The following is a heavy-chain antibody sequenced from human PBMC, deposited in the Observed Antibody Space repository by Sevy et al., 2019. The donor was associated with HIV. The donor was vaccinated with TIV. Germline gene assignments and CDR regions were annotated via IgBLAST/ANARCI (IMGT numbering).Heavy chain of an antibody. D-gene: IGHD6-13*01. V-gene: IGHV3-23*01. CDR1: GFTFSSYA. J-gene: IGHJ4*02. CDR2: ISGSGGST. Sequence: GGYLRLSCAASGFTFSSYAMSWVRQAPGKGLEWVSAISGSGGSTYYADSVKGRFTISRDNSKNTLYLQMNSLRAEDTSAYYCAEGKQQLAHYFDYWGQGTLVTVSS. CDR3: AEGKQQLAHYFDY.